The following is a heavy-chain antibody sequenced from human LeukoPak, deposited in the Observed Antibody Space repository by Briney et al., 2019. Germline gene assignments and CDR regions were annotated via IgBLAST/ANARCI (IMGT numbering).Heavy chain of an antibody. J-gene: IGHJ6*04. V-gene: IGHV4-38-2*02. CDR3: ARDHFGMDV. CDR2: IYHSGST. Sequence: SETLSLTCAVSGSSISSGYYWGWNRQPPGKGLEWIGSIYHSGSTYYNPSLKSRVTISVDTSKNQFSLKLSSVTAADTAVYYCARDHFGMDVWGKGTTVTVSS. CDR1: GSSISSGYY.